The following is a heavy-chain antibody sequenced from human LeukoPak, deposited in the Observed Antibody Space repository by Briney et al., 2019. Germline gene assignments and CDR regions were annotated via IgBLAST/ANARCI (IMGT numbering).Heavy chain of an antibody. CDR1: GFTFTFSSYG. D-gene: IGHD3-16*01. Sequence: PGGSLRLSCAASGFTFTFSSYGMSWVRQVPGKGPEWVSYIGPGGSPIDYADSVKGRFTISRDNAKNSLYLQMDSLRAEDTAVYYCASGRGMNWGQGTLVTVSS. CDR3: ASGRGMN. V-gene: IGHV3-48*01. CDR2: IGPGGSPI. J-gene: IGHJ4*02.